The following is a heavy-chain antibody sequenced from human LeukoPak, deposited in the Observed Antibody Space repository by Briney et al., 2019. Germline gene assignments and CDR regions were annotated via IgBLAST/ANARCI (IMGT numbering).Heavy chain of an antibody. CDR1: GGTFSSYA. CDR3: ARAITMVRGVIIDSLNYYYYMDV. Sequence: ASVKVPCKASGGTFSSYAISWVRQAPGQGLEWMGGIIPIFGTANYAQKFQGRVTITADESTSTAYMELSSLRSEDTAVYYCARAITMVRGVIIDSLNYYYYMDVWGKGTTVTVSS. D-gene: IGHD3-10*01. J-gene: IGHJ6*03. V-gene: IGHV1-69*13. CDR2: IIPIFGTA.